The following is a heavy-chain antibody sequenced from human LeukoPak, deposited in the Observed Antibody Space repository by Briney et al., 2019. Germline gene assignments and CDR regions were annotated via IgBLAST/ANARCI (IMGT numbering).Heavy chain of an antibody. CDR1: GYTFTGYY. Sequence: GASVKVSCKASGYTFTGYYMHWVRQAPGQGLEWMGWINPNSGGTNYAQKFQGRVTMTRDTSISTAYMELSRLRSDDTAVYYCARDKKGYCSSTSCLNPDYWGQGTLVTVSS. V-gene: IGHV1-2*02. CDR3: ARDKKGYCSSTSCLNPDY. CDR2: INPNSGGT. D-gene: IGHD2-2*01. J-gene: IGHJ4*02.